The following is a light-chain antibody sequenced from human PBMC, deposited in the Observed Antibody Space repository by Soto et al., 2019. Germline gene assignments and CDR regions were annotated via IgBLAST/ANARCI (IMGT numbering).Light chain of an antibody. Sequence: EIVLTQSPGTLSLSPGETATLSCRASETVDTSSLGWYQQKPGRAPSFLIYSASRRARGIPDRFSASGFATEFTLTISRLEPEDFAVYYCHQYGSSPLTFGGGTKVEI. CDR2: SAS. CDR1: ETVDTSS. J-gene: IGKJ4*01. V-gene: IGKV3-20*01. CDR3: HQYGSSPLT.